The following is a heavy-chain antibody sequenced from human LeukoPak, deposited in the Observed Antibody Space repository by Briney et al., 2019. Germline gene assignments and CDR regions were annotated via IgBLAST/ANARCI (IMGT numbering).Heavy chain of an antibody. CDR3: AKDPLRGYSYGLFDY. J-gene: IGHJ4*02. CDR2: ISYDGSNK. D-gene: IGHD5-18*01. V-gene: IGHV3-30*18. CDR1: GFTFSSYG. Sequence: GGSLRLSCAAYGFTFSSYGMHWVRQAPGKGLEWVAVISYDGSNKYYADSVKGRFTISRDNSKNTLYLQMNSLRAEDTAVYYCAKDPLRGYSYGLFDYWGQRTLVTVSS.